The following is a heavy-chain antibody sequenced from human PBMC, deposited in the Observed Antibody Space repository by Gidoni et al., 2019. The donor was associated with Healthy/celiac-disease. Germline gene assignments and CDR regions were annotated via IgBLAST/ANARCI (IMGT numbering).Heavy chain of an antibody. CDR2: IYYSGST. Sequence: QVQLQEPGPGLVKPSETLSLTCTVSGGPISSYYWSWIRQPPGKGLEWIGYIYYSGSTNYNPSLKSRVTISVDTSKNQFSLKLSSVTAADTAVYYCARFLAYCGGDCYYYGMDVWGQGTTVTVSS. V-gene: IGHV4-59*01. D-gene: IGHD2-21*01. CDR1: GGPISSYY. CDR3: ARFLAYCGGDCYYYGMDV. J-gene: IGHJ6*02.